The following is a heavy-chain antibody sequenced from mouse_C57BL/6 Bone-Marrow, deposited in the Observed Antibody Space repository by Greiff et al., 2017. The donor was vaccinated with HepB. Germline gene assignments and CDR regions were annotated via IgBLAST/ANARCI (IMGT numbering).Heavy chain of an antibody. CDR2: ISSGSSTI. J-gene: IGHJ3*01. Sequence: EVQRVESGGGLVKPGGSLKLSCAASGFTFSDYGMHWVRQAPEKGLEWVAYISSGSSTIYYADTVKGRFTISRDNAKNTLFLQMTSLRSEDTAMYYCAREGLLRSFAYWGQGTLVTVSA. CDR1: GFTFSDYG. D-gene: IGHD1-1*01. CDR3: AREGLLRSFAY. V-gene: IGHV5-17*01.